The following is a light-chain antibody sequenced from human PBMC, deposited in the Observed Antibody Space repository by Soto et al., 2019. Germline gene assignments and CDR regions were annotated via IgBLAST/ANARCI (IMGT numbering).Light chain of an antibody. CDR1: QSVRTN. CDR2: GAS. V-gene: IGKV3-15*01. CDR3: QQYNDWPPVYT. Sequence: EIVMTQSPATLSVSPGERATLSCRASQSVRTNLAWYQQKPGQAPRRLIYGASTRATGVPARFSGSGSGTEFTLTISSLQSEDFAIYFCQQYNDWPPVYTFGQGTKLDIK. J-gene: IGKJ2*01.